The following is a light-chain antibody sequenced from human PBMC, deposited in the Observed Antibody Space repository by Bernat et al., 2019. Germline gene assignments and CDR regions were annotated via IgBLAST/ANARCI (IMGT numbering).Light chain of an antibody. CDR3: AGWDDSLKGWV. V-gene: IGLV1-44*01. J-gene: IGLJ3*02. CDR2: ATN. CDR1: SSDIGSNS. Sequence: QSVLTQPPSASGTPGQRVTISCSGSSSDIGSNSVTWYQQFPGTAPKVLMYATNQRPSGVPDRFSGSKSGTSASLAISGRLSDDEADYYCAGWDDSLKGWVLGGGTKLTV.